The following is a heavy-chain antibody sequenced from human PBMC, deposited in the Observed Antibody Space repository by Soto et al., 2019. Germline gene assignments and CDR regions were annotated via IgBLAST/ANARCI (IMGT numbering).Heavy chain of an antibody. CDR2: ISNSGTNK. J-gene: IGHJ3*02. D-gene: IGHD3-22*01. CDR3: VRDDRWAFDI. Sequence: GGSLRLSCAASGFTFSDYYMSWIRQAPGKGLEWVSYISNSGTNKYYADSVKGRFTISRDNAKNSLYLQMNSLRGEDTAVYYCVRDDRWAFDIWGQGTMVTVSS. V-gene: IGHV3-11*04. CDR1: GFTFSDYY.